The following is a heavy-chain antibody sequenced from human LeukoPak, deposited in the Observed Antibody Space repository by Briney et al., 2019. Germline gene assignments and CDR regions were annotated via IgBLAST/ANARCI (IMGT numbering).Heavy chain of an antibody. D-gene: IGHD2-21*01. V-gene: IGHV3-21*01. CDR1: GFTFSDYS. CDR3: ARAASRSYYYFDY. CDR2: ISRNSGYK. J-gene: IGHJ4*02. Sequence: KPGGSLRLSCAASGFTFSDYSMNWVRQAPGKGLEWVSSISRNSGYKYDADSVKGRFTISRDNAKNSLYLQMNSLRAEDTAVYYCARAASRSYYYFDYWGQGALVTVSS.